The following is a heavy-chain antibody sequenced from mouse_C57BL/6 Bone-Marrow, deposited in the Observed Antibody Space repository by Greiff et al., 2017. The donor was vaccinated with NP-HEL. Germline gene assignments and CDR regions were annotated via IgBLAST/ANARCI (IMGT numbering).Heavy chain of an antibody. CDR3: ARKGYGYDVHCFDY. CDR1: GFSFTSYA. Sequence: QVQLKESGPGLVAPSQCLSISCTVSGFSFTSYAISWVRQPPGKGLEWLGVIWTGGGTNYYSALKSRLSISTDNSKRQVFLKMNSLQTDDTARYYCARKGYGYDVHCFDYWGQGTTLTVSS. CDR2: IWTGGGT. D-gene: IGHD2-2*01. J-gene: IGHJ2*01. V-gene: IGHV2-9-1*01.